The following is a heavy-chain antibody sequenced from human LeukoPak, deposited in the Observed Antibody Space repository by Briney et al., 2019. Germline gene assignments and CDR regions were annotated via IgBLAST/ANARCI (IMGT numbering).Heavy chain of an antibody. CDR2: IYHSGST. Sequence: SENLSLTCTVSGYSISSGYYWGWIRQPPGKGLEWIGSIYHSGSTYYNPSLKSRVTISVDTSKNQFSLKLSSVTAADTAVYYCAGCIVGATMWFDPWGQGTLVTVSS. CDR3: AGCIVGATMWFDP. D-gene: IGHD1-26*01. J-gene: IGHJ5*02. V-gene: IGHV4-38-2*02. CDR1: GYSISSGYY.